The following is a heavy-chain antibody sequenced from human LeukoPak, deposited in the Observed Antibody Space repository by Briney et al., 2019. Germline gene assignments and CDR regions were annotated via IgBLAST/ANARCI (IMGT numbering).Heavy chain of an antibody. CDR1: NASISTYY. CDR2: ISSSGNT. D-gene: IGHD3-3*01. J-gene: IGHJ3*02. CDR3: ARVLTIFGVVISYGAFDI. Sequence: SETLSLTCTVFNASISTYYWSWIRQPPGKGLEWVGYISSSGNTNYTPSLKSRLSISGDTSKNQFSLRLTSVTAADTAVYYCARVLTIFGVVISYGAFDIWGQGTVVTVSS. V-gene: IGHV4-59*01.